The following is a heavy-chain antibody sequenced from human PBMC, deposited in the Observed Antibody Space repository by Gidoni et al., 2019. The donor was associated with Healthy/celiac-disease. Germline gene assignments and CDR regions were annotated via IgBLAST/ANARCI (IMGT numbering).Heavy chain of an antibody. CDR3: TSAVGATTYYFDY. D-gene: IGHD1-26*01. Sequence: EVQLVESGGGLVQPGGSLKLSGAASGFHFSRSAMHWVRRASGKGLEWVGRIRSKANSYATAYAASVKGRFTISRDDSKNTAYLQMNSLKTEDTAVYYCTSAVGATTYYFDYWGQGTLVTVSS. CDR1: GFHFSRSA. V-gene: IGHV3-73*01. CDR2: IRSKANSYAT. J-gene: IGHJ4*02.